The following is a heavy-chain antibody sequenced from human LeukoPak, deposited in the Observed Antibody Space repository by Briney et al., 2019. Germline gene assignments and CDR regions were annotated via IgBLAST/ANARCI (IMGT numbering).Heavy chain of an antibody. CDR2: INPNSGGT. CDR1: GYTFTGYY. CDR3: AREGGFVCSSTSCYGHYYYMDV. D-gene: IGHD2-2*01. V-gene: IGHV1-2*06. J-gene: IGHJ6*03. Sequence: ASVKVSCKASGYTFTGYYMHWVRQAPGQGLEWMGRINPNSGGTNYAQKFQGRVTMTRDMSISTAYMELSRLRSDDTAVYCCAREGGFVCSSTSCYGHYYYMDVWGKGTTVTVSS.